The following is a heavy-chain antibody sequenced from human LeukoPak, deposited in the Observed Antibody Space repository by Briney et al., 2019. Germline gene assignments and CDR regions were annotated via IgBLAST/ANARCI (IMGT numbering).Heavy chain of an antibody. CDR1: GFTFSSYA. CDR3: AKTPHYGDYYFDY. J-gene: IGHJ4*02. D-gene: IGHD4-17*01. CDR2: ISGSGGST. Sequence: GGSLRLSCAASGFTFSSYAMRWVRQAPGKGLEWVSAISGSGGSTYYVDSVKGRFTISRDNSKNTLYLQMNSLRAEDTAVYYCAKTPHYGDYYFDYWGQGTLVTVSS. V-gene: IGHV3-23*01.